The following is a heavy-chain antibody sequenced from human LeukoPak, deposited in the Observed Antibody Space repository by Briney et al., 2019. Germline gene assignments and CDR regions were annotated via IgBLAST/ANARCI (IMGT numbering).Heavy chain of an antibody. CDR1: GFTFTTYT. J-gene: IGHJ3*02. V-gene: IGHV3-23*01. CDR3: AREYKIPATGTLGFDI. CDR2: ISGSATST. Sequence: GGSLRLSCAASGFTFTTYTISWVRQTPAKGLEWVSAISGSATSTYYADSVKGRFTISRDNSKNTLYLQMSSLRAEDTAIYYCAREYKIPATGTLGFDIWSPGTMVTVSS. D-gene: IGHD1-1*01.